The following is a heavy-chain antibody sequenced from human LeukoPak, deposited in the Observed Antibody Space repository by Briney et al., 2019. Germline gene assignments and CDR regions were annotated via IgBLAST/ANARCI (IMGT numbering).Heavy chain of an antibody. Sequence: ASVKVCCKASGYTFTSYGISWVRQAPGQALEWMGWISAYNGNTNYAQKLQGRVTMTTDTSTSTAYMELRSLRSDDTAVYYCARGPYCGGDCYPDTNWFDPWGQGTLVTVSS. J-gene: IGHJ5*02. D-gene: IGHD2-21*02. CDR3: ARGPYCGGDCYPDTNWFDP. CDR2: ISAYNGNT. V-gene: IGHV1-18*01. CDR1: GYTFTSYG.